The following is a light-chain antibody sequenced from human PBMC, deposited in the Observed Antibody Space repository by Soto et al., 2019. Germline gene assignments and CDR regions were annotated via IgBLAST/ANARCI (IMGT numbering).Light chain of an antibody. CDR1: QSISFW. J-gene: IGKJ2*01. CDR3: QQYNMYPYT. CDR2: AAS. Sequence: DIQMTQTPSTLSASVGDRVTITCRASQSISFWLAWYQQKPGHAPNLLIYAASTLQSGVPSKFSGSRSGRDFTLTISSLQPDDVSTYYCQQYNMYPYTFGQGTKLEIK. V-gene: IGKV1-5*01.